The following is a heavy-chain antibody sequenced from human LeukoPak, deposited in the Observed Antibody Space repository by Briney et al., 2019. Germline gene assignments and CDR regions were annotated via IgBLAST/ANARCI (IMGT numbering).Heavy chain of an antibody. D-gene: IGHD3-9*01. CDR1: GYTFTSYY. CDR3: ARGGRYFDWRAHDY. J-gene: IGHJ4*02. CDR2: INPSGCST. V-gene: IGHV1-46*01. Sequence: ASVKFSCKASGYTFTSYYMHWVRQPPGQGFEWMGIINPSGCSTSYAQKCQGRVTMTRATSTSTGYMELSSLRSEDTAVYYCARGGRYFDWRAHDYWGQGTLVTVSS.